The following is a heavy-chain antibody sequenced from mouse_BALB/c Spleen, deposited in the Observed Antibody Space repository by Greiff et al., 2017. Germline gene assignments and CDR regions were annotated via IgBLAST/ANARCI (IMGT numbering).Heavy chain of an antibody. CDR2: ISDGGSYT. J-gene: IGHJ3*01. V-gene: IGHV5-4*02. D-gene: IGHD3-2*02. CDR1: GFTFSDYY. Sequence: EVQLVESGGGLVKPGGSLKLSCAASGFTFSDYYMYWVRQTPEKRLEWVATISDGGSYTYYPDSVKGRFTISRDNAKNNLYLQMSSLKSEDTAMYYCARDQGDAWFAYWGQGTLVTVSA. CDR3: ARDQGDAWFAY.